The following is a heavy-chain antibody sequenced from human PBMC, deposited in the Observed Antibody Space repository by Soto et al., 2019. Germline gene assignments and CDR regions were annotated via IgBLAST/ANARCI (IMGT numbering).Heavy chain of an antibody. D-gene: IGHD6-13*01. CDR1: GFTFSDYY. V-gene: IGHV3-11*01. Sequence: GGSLRLSCAASGFTFSDYYMRWIRQAPGKGLEWVSYISSSGSTIYYADSVKGRFTISRDNAKNSLYLQMNSLRAEDTAVFYCVRGSKGSSCYYFDYWGQGTLVTVSS. J-gene: IGHJ4*02. CDR2: ISSSGSTI. CDR3: VRGSKGSSCYYFDY.